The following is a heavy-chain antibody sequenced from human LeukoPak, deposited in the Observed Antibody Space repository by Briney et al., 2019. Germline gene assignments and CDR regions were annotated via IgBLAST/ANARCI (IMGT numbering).Heavy chain of an antibody. Sequence: GGSLRLSCAASGFTFSSYSMNWVRQAPGKGLEWVSYISSSSTTIYYADSVKGRFTISRDNAKNSLYLLMNSLRDEDTAVYYCARDTKLRFRRYNWFDPWGQGTLVTVSS. J-gene: IGHJ5*02. CDR1: GFTFSSYS. CDR2: ISSSSTTI. V-gene: IGHV3-48*02. CDR3: ARDTKLRFRRYNWFDP. D-gene: IGHD3-3*01.